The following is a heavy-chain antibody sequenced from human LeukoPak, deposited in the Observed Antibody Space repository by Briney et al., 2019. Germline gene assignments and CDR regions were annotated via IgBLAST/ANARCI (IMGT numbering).Heavy chain of an antibody. Sequence: ASVKVSCKASGYTFTGYYMHWVRQAPGQGLEWMGWISPNSGGTNYAQKFQGWVTMTRDTSISTAYMELSRLRSDDTAVYYCARAYDSSGYYNDAFDIWGQGTMVTVSS. CDR3: ARAYDSSGYYNDAFDI. D-gene: IGHD3-22*01. J-gene: IGHJ3*02. CDR1: GYTFTGYY. CDR2: ISPNSGGT. V-gene: IGHV1-2*04.